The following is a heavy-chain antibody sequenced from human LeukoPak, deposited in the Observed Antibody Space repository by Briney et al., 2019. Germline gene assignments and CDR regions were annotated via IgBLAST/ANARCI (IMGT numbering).Heavy chain of an antibody. CDR2: ISAHNGNT. V-gene: IGHV1-18*01. J-gene: IGHJ3*01. CDR1: GYTFTSYG. Sequence: ASVKVSCKASGYTFTSYGISWVRRAPGQGLEWMGWISAHNGNTNYAQKLQGRVTITADKSTSTAYMELSSLRSEDTAVYYCARGSVELRLGVIKDDAFDVWGQGTMVTVSS. D-gene: IGHD1-7*01. CDR3: ARGSVELRLGVIKDDAFDV.